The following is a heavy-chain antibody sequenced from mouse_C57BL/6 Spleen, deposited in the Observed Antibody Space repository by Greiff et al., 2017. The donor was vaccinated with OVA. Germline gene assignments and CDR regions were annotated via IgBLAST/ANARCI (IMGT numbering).Heavy chain of an antibody. CDR3: TRWKNYDYEETSYFDY. V-gene: IGHV1-58*01. CDR1: GYTFTRYG. D-gene: IGHD2-4*01. J-gene: IGHJ2*01. Sequence: VQLQQSGAELVRPGSSVKMSCKTSGYTFTRYGINWVKQRPGQGLEWIGYIYIGNGYTEYNEKFKGKATLTADTSSSTAYMQLSSLTSEDSAIYCCTRWKNYDYEETSYFDYWGQGTPLTVSS. CDR2: IYIGNGYT.